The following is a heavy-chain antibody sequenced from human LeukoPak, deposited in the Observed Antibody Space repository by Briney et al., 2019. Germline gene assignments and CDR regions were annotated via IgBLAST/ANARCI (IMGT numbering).Heavy chain of an antibody. CDR2: INHSGST. CDR1: GGSFSGYY. D-gene: IGHD3-22*01. CDR3: ATVEVSDYDGSGYLPGY. J-gene: IGHJ4*02. Sequence: SETLSLTCAVYGGSFSGYYWSWIRQPPGKGLEWIGEINHSGSTNYNPSLKSRVTISVDTSKNQFSLKLSSVTAADTAVYYCATVEVSDYDGSGYLPGYWGQGTLVTVSS. V-gene: IGHV4-34*01.